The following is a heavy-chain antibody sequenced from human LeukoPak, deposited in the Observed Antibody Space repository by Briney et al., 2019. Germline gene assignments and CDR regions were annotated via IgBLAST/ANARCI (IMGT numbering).Heavy chain of an antibody. V-gene: IGHV1-69*06. CDR1: GGTFSSYA. CDR2: IIPIFGTA. D-gene: IGHD3-10*01. CDR3: ATEADGSLTV. J-gene: IGHJ6*04. Sequence: SVKVSCKASGGTFSSYAISWVRQAPGQGLEWMGGIIPIFGTANYAQKFQGRVTMTEDTSTDTAYMELSTLKSEDTAVYYCATEADGSLTVWGKGTMVTVSS.